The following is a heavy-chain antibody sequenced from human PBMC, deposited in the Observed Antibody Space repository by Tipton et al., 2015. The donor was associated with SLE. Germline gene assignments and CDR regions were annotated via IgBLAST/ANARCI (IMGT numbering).Heavy chain of an antibody. CDR2: MNPNSGNT. CDR1: GYSFATHD. V-gene: IGHV1-8*01. J-gene: IGHJ4*02. Sequence: QSGPEVKKPGASVKVSCKASGYSFATHDINWVRQASGQGLEWMGWMNPNSGNTGFAQKFQGRLTLTRDTSKTTAYMELRSLRSEDSAMYFCARYQTGYPYPRYDYWGQGTLVTVSS. D-gene: IGHD3-9*01. CDR3: ARYQTGYPYPRYDY.